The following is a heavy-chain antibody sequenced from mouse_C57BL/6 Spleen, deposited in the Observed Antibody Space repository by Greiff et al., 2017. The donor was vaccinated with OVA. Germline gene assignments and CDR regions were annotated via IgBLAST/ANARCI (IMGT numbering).Heavy chain of an antibody. J-gene: IGHJ3*01. CDR2: ISYDGSN. V-gene: IGHV3-6*01. Sequence: EVKLMESGPGLVKPSQSLSLTCSVTGYSITSGYYWNWIRQFPGNKLEWMGYISYDGSNNYNPSLKNRISITRDTSKNQFFLKLNSVTTEDTATYYCAREGGCAYWGKGTLVTVSA. CDR1: GYSITSGYY. CDR3: AREGGCAY.